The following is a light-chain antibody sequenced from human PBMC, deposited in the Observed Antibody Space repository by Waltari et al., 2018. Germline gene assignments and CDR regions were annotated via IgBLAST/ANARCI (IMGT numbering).Light chain of an antibody. J-gene: IGLJ3*02. CDR2: EVS. CDR1: SSDVGSYNL. V-gene: IGLV2-23*02. Sequence: QSALTQPASVSGSPGQSITISCTGTSSDVGSYNLVSWYQQHPGKAPKLMLYEVSKRPSGVSNLFAGSKSGNTASLTISGLQAEDEADYYCCSYAGSSTFMFGGGTKLTVL. CDR3: CSYAGSSTFM.